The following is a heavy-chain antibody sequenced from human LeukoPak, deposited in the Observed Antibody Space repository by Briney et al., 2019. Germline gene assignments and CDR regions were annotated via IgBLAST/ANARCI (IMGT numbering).Heavy chain of an antibody. J-gene: IGHJ4*02. CDR1: GGSIRSSSYY. V-gene: IGHV4-39*01. D-gene: IGHD3-22*01. CDR3: ARLVSLTYYYDSSGRIYFDY. Sequence: SETLSLTCTVSGGSIRSSSYYWGWIRQPPGKGLEWIGSIYYSGSTYYNASLKSRGTISVDTSKNQFSLKLSSVTAADTAVYYCARLVSLTYYYDSSGRIYFDYWGQGTLVTVSS. CDR2: IYYSGST.